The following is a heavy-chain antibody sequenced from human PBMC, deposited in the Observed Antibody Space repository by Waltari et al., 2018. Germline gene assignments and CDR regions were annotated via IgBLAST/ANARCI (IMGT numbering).Heavy chain of an antibody. V-gene: IGHV1-69*01. CDR2: IIPIFGTA. D-gene: IGHD2-21*02. J-gene: IGHJ6*02. CDR3: ARSSVVVTAILGEDYYYGMDV. Sequence: MGGIIPIFGTANYAQKFQGRVTITADESTSTAYMELSSLRSEDTAVYYCARSSVVVTAILGEDYYYGMDVWGQGTTVTVSS.